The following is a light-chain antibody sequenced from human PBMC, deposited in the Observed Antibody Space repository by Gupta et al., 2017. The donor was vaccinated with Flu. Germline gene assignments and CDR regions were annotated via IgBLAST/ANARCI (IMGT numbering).Light chain of an antibody. J-gene: IGLJ2*01. CDR1: KLGDKY. CDR2: KDS. Sequence: SSELTQPPSVSVSPGQTASITCSGDKLGDKYACWYQQKPGQSPVLVIYKDSKRPSGIPERFSGSNSANTATLTISGTQAMDEDDYYCQAWDSSTVVFGGGTKLTVL. CDR3: QAWDSSTVV. V-gene: IGLV3-1*01.